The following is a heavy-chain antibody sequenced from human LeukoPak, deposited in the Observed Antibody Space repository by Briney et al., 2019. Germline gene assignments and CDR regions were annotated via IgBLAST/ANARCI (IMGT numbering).Heavy chain of an antibody. CDR3: ARGGNYWPQWWFDP. CDR2: IYYSGST. J-gene: IGHJ5*02. D-gene: IGHD1-26*01. Sequence: TSETLSLTCTVSGGSISSYYWSWIRQPPGKGLEWIGYIYYSGSTNYNPSLKSRVTISVDTSKNQFSLKLSSVTAADTAVYYCARGGNYWPQWWFDPWGRGTLVSVSS. CDR1: GGSISSYY. V-gene: IGHV4-59*01.